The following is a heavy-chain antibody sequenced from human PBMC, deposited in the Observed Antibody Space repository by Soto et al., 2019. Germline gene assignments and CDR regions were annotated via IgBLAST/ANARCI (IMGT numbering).Heavy chain of an antibody. J-gene: IGHJ4*02. CDR2: INPNSGDT. D-gene: IGHD6-19*01. Sequence: ASVKVSCQASGYIFTGYSMHWLRQSPGQGLEWMGWINPNSGDTIYAQKFQGRVTLTTDTSISTAYMELNGLRSDDTATYYCAREASAVVSLDYWGQGTLVTVSS. CDR1: GYIFTGYS. V-gene: IGHV1-2*02. CDR3: AREASAVVSLDY.